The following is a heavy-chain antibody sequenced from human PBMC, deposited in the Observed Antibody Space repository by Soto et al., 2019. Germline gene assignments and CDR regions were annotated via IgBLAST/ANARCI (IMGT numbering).Heavy chain of an antibody. CDR1: GYSFTSFC. V-gene: IGHV5-51*01. CDR2: IYPGDSDT. CDR3: ARERAGTVSFAFDI. Sequence: PGESLKISCKGSGYSFTSFCIGWVSQMPGKGLEWMGIIYPGDSDTRYSPSFQGQVTISADKSISTAYLQWSSLKASDTAMYYCARERAGTVSFAFDIWGQGTMVTVSS. J-gene: IGHJ3*02. D-gene: IGHD6-19*01.